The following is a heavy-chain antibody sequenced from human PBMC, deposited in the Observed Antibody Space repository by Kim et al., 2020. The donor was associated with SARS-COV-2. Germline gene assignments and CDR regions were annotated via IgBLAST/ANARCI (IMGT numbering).Heavy chain of an antibody. CDR3: ARQEVEQDYYDSSGDPPDDY. V-gene: IGHV5-10-1*01. CDR1: GYSFTSYW. J-gene: IGHJ4*02. Sequence: GESLKISCKGSGYSFTSYWISWVRQMPGKGLEWMGRIDPSDSYTNYSPSFQGHVTISADKSISTAYLQWSSLKASDTAMYYCARQEVEQDYYDSSGDPPDDYWGQGTLVTVSS. D-gene: IGHD3-22*01. CDR2: IDPSDSYT.